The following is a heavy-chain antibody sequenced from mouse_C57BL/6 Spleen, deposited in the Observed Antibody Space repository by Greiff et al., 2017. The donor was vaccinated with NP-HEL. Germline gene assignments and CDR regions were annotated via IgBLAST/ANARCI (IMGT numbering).Heavy chain of an antibody. CDR2: IYPGDGDT. Sequence: QVQLQQSGPELVKPGASVTISCKASGYAFSSSWMNWVKQRPGRGLGWIGRIYPGDGDTTYNGKFKGKATLTADKSSSTAYMHRSSRTAEDSAVYFCARRYSNNYCDYWGQGTTLTVSS. J-gene: IGHJ2*01. D-gene: IGHD2-5*01. CDR3: ARRYSNNYCDY. V-gene: IGHV1-82*01. CDR1: GYAFSSSW.